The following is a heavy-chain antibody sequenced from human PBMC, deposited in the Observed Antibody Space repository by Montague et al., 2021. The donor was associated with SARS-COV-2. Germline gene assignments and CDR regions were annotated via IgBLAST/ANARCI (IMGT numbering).Heavy chain of an antibody. V-gene: IGHV2-5*01. D-gene: IGHD6-19*01. Sequence: PALVKPTQTLTPTCTFSGFSLDSRGVGVGWVRQPPGKALECLALIYWNDDKRYSPSLKTRLTVTKDTTKNQVVLTMTNMDPVDTATYFCAHKNSGWAIEFDSWGQGALVTVSS. CDR3: AHKNSGWAIEFDS. CDR1: GFSLDSRGVG. CDR2: IYWNDDK. J-gene: IGHJ4*02.